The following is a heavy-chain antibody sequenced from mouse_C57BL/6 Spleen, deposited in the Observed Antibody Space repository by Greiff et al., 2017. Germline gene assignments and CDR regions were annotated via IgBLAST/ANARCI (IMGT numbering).Heavy chain of an antibody. D-gene: IGHD3-2*02. CDR1: GYTFTSYW. CDR2: IDPSDSET. Sequence: QVQLKESGAELVRPGSSVKLSCKASGYTFTSYWMHWVKQRPIQGLEWIGNIDPSDSETHYNQKFKDKATLTVDKTSSTAYMQLSSLTSEDSAVYCCARGGSSGYDAMDYWGQGTSVTVSS. CDR3: ARGGSSGYDAMDY. V-gene: IGHV1-52*01. J-gene: IGHJ4*01.